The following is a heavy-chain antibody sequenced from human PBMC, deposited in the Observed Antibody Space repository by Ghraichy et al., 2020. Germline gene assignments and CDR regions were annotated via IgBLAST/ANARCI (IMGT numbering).Heavy chain of an antibody. CDR2: INHEGSST. CDR3: ARVDWTPDY. CDR1: GFTFSRYW. D-gene: IGHD3/OR15-3a*01. J-gene: IGHJ4*02. Sequence: GESLNISCAASGFTFSRYWMHWVRQAPGKGLVWVSRINHEGSSTTYADSVKGRFTISRDNAKNTLYLQMNSLRAEDTAVYYCARVDWTPDYWGQGTLVTVSS. V-gene: IGHV3-74*01.